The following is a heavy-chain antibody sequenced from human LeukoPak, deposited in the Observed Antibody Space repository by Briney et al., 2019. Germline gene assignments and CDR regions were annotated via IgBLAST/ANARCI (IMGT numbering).Heavy chain of an antibody. CDR2: IKQDGGEA. J-gene: IGHJ4*02. Sequence: GGSLRLSCAASGFTFNRYWMSWVRQAPGKELQWVANIKQDGGEAYNVDSVKGRFTISRDNAKNSLSLQMHSLRAEDTAVYYCARSARTFDYWGQGTLVTVSS. CDR1: GFTFNRYW. CDR3: ARSARTFDY. V-gene: IGHV3-7*01. D-gene: IGHD6-25*01.